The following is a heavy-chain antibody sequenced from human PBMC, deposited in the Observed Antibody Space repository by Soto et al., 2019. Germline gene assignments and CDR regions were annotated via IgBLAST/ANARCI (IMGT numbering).Heavy chain of an antibody. V-gene: IGHV4-61*01. D-gene: IGHD5-12*01. CDR3: ARAEGRDGYNLDS. CDR1: GASVTSGIYY. J-gene: IGHJ5*01. Sequence: SETLSFTCSVSGASVTSGIYYWSWIRQPPGKELEWIGYVFYSGSTKYNPSLKSRVAMSIDSSKNQFSLRLNSVTAADTAMYFCARAEGRDGYNLDSWGLGVLVTVSS. CDR2: VFYSGST.